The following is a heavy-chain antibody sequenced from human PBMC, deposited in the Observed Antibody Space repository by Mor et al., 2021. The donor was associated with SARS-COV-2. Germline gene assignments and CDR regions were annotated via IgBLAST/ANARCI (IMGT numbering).Heavy chain of an antibody. CDR3: AKEFTGAPRAFDI. Sequence: GNTNYADSVEGRFTISRDNSQNTLYLQMNSLRAEDTAVYYCAKEFTGAPRAFDIWGQGTMV. J-gene: IGHJ3*02. CDR2: GNT. V-gene: IGHV3-66*01. D-gene: IGHD1-26*01.